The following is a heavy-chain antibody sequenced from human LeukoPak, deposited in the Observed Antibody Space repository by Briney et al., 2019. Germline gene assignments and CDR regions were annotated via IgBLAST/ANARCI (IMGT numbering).Heavy chain of an antibody. Sequence: SETLSLTCTVSGGSISSYYWSWIRQPPGKGLEWIGYIYYSGSTNYNPSLKSRVTISVDTSKNQFSLKLSSMTAADTAVYYCARASCSGGSCYSGVDYWGQGTLVTVSS. V-gene: IGHV4-59*01. CDR3: ARASCSGGSCYSGVDY. J-gene: IGHJ4*02. D-gene: IGHD2-15*01. CDR2: IYYSGST. CDR1: GGSISSYY.